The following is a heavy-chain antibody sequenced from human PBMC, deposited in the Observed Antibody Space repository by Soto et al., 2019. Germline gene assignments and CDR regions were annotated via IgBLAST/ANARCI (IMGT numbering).Heavy chain of an antibody. CDR2: IYYSGST. J-gene: IGHJ2*01. Sequence: PLSLTCTVSGGSISSGGYYWSWIRQHPGKGLEWIGYIYYSGSTYYNPSLKSRVTISVDTSKNQFSLKLSSVTAADTAVYYCARAPEWERYWYFDRWGRGTLVTVAS. V-gene: IGHV4-31*03. CDR1: GGSISSGGYY. CDR3: ARAPEWERYWYFDR. D-gene: IGHD1-26*01.